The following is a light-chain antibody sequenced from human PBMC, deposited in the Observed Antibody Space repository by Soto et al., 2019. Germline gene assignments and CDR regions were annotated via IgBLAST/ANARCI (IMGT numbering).Light chain of an antibody. Sequence: DIQMTQSPSTLSASVGDRVTITCRASQSITSWLAWYQQKPGEAPKYLIHKASSLESGVPSRFSGSGSGTEFTLTISSLQPDDFAIYYCQQYNSYPLTFXGGTKVDIK. J-gene: IGKJ4*01. CDR1: QSITSW. V-gene: IGKV1-5*03. CDR3: QQYNSYPLT. CDR2: KAS.